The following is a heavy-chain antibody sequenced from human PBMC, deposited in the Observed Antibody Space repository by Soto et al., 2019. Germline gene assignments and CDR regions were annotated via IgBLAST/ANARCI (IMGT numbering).Heavy chain of an antibody. Sequence: GESLKISCKGSGYSFTSYWIGWVRQMPGKGLEWMGIIYPGDSDTRYSPSFQGQVTIPADKSISTAYLQWSSLKASDTAMYYCARQFVITFGGAIVPYYFAYWGQGTLVTVSS. J-gene: IGHJ4*02. CDR3: ARQFVITFGGAIVPYYFAY. V-gene: IGHV5-51*01. CDR1: GYSFTSYW. CDR2: IYPGDSDT. D-gene: IGHD3-16*02.